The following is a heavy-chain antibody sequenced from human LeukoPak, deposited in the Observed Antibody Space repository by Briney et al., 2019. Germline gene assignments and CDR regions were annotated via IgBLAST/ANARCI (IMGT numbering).Heavy chain of an antibody. Sequence: GGGLRLSCAASGFTFISDWMSWGRQAPGKGVGWVANIKQDGSEKYDVDAVKGRVTSSGDNANNSLYLQMTRPRAADTAVYYCARVATGTTAFDPWGQGTLVTVSS. CDR3: ARVATGTTAFDP. D-gene: IGHD1-7*01. CDR1: GFTFISDW. V-gene: IGHV3-7*01. CDR2: IKQDGSEK. J-gene: IGHJ5*02.